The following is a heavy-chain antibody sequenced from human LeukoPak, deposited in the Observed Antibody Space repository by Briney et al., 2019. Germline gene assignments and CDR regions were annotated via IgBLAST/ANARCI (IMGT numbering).Heavy chain of an antibody. V-gene: IGHV3-21*01. D-gene: IGHD3-22*01. CDR3: ARDGPYYYDSSGYYYAPPDAFDI. Sequence: TGGSLRLSCAASGFTFSSYSMNWVRQAPGKGLEWVSSISSSSSYIYYADSVKGRFTISRDNAKNSLYLQMNSLRAEDTAVYHCARDGPYYYDSSGYYYAPPDAFDIWGQGTMVTVSS. CDR1: GFTFSSYS. J-gene: IGHJ3*02. CDR2: ISSSSSYI.